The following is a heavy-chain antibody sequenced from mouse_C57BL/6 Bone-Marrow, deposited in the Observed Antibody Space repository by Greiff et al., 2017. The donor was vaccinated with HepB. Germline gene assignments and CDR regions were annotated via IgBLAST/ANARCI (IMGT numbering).Heavy chain of an antibody. V-gene: IGHV3-6*01. J-gene: IGHJ3*01. CDR2: ISYDGSN. D-gene: IGHD1-1*01. CDR3: ARDYGSSYALAY. CDR1: GYSITSGYY. Sequence: EVQLQQSGPGLVKPSQSLSLTCSVTGYSITSGYYWNCIRQFPGNKLEWMGYISYDGSNNYNPSLKNRISITRDTSKNQFFLKLNSVTTEDTATYYCARDYGSSYALAYWGQGTLVTVSA.